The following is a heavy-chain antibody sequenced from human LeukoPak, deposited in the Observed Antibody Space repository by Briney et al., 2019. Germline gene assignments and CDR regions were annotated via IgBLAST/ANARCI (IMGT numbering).Heavy chain of an antibody. CDR3: AREPTGTTYWPG. CDR2: INHSGST. D-gene: IGHD1-1*01. CDR1: GGSFSGYY. V-gene: IGHV4-34*01. Sequence: SETLSLTCAVYGGSFSGYYWSWIRQPPGKGLEWIGEINHSGSTNYNPSLKSRVTISVDTSKNQFSLKLSSVTAADTAVYYCAREPTGTTYWPGWGQGTLVTVSS. J-gene: IGHJ4*02.